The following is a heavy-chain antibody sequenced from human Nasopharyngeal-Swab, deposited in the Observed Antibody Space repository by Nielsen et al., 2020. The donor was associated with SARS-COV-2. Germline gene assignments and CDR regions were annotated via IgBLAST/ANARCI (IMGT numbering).Heavy chain of an antibody. Sequence: ASVKVSCKASGYTFTSYGISWVRRAPGQGLEWMGWISAYNGNTNYAQKLQGRVTMTTDTSTSTAYMELRSLRSDDTAVYYCARDAEAYYYDSSGYYQRRYYYYYYMDVWGKGTTVTVSS. J-gene: IGHJ6*03. CDR3: ARDAEAYYYDSSGYYQRRYYYYYYMDV. D-gene: IGHD3-22*01. V-gene: IGHV1-18*04. CDR2: ISAYNGNT. CDR1: GYTFTSYG.